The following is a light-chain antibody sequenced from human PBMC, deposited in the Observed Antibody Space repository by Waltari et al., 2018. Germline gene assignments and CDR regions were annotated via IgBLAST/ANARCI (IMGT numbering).Light chain of an antibody. Sequence: QPVLTQPPSASGTPGQRVTISCSGSSSNIGSNPLNWYQQLTGMAPKLLIYNYYQRPSGVPDRFSGSKSGTSASLAISGLQSEDEADYYCAAWDDSLNRVFGTGTKVTVL. CDR2: NYY. CDR1: SSNIGSNP. V-gene: IGLV1-44*01. CDR3: AAWDDSLNRV. J-gene: IGLJ1*01.